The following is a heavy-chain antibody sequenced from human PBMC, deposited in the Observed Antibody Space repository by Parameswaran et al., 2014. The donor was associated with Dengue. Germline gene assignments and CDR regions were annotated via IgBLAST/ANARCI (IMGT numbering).Heavy chain of an antibody. D-gene: IGHD1-1*01. V-gene: IGHV4-34*01. Sequence: PGKGLEWIGEINHSGSTNYNPSLKSRVTISVDTSKNQFSLKLSSVTAADTAVYYCARTGMVHNYFDYWGQGTLVTVSS. J-gene: IGHJ4*02. CDR3: ARTGMVHNYFDY. CDR2: INHSGST.